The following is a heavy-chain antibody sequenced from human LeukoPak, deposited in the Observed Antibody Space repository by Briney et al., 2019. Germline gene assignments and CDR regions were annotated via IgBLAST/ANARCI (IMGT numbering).Heavy chain of an antibody. D-gene: IGHD6-13*01. J-gene: IGHJ5*02. Sequence: ASVKVSCKASGYTFTGYYMHWVRQAPGQGLEWMGWINPNSGGTNCAQKFQGRVTMTRDTSITTAYMDLNRLRSDDTAVYYCALGGAAAGTAVGNWFDPWGQGTLGPVSS. CDR3: ALGGAAAGTAVGNWFDP. CDR2: INPNSGGT. CDR1: GYTFTGYY. V-gene: IGHV1-2*02.